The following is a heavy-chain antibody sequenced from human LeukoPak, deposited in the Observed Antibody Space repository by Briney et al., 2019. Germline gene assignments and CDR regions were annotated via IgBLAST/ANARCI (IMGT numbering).Heavy chain of an antibody. V-gene: IGHV3-74*01. CDR1: GFTFSTYW. CDR2: INPDETRT. D-gene: IGHD5-12*01. CDR3: ARGRLVSQGGGYEY. J-gene: IGHJ4*02. Sequence: GGSLRLSCAASGFTFSTYWMHWVRQVPGKGLVWVSRINPDETRTNYADSVKGRFIISRDNAQNTLYLQMNSLTADDTAVYYCARGRLVSQGGGYEYWGQGTLVTVSS.